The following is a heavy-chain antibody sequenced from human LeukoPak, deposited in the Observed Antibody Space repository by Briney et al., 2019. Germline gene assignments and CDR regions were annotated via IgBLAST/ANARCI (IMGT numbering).Heavy chain of an antibody. CDR1: GFIFSNYG. CDR2: IRYDGNLQ. V-gene: IGHV3-30*02. J-gene: IGHJ3*02. CDR3: SREASEAFDI. Sequence: GGSLRLSCAASGFIFSNYGFHWVRQAPGKGLEWVAVIRYDGNLQYHADSVKGRFTVSKDNFKDTLYLHMNGLRPEDSVVYYCSREASEAFDIWGQGSMVTVS.